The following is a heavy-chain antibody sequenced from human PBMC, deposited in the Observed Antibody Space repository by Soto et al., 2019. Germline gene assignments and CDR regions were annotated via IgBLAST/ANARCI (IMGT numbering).Heavy chain of an antibody. CDR1: GYTFTSYG. J-gene: IGHJ3*02. CDR3: ARHMTTVTTIAFDI. CDR2: ISAYNGNT. V-gene: IGHV1-18*01. D-gene: IGHD4-17*01. Sequence: ASVKVSCKASGYTFTSYGISWVRQAPGQGLEWMGWISAYNGNTNYAQKLQGRVTKTTDTSTSTAYMELRSLRSDDTAVYYCARHMTTVTTIAFDIWGQGTMVTVSS.